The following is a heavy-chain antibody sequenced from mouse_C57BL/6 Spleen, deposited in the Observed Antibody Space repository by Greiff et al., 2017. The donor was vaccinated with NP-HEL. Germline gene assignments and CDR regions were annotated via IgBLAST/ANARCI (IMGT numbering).Heavy chain of an antibody. CDR2: INPNNGGT. Sequence: VQLQQSGPELVKPGASVKISCKASGYTFTDYYMNWVKQSHGKSLEWIGDINPNNGGTSYKQKFKGKATLTVDKSSSTAYMELRSLTSEDSAVYYCAGDLYYFDYWGQGTTLTVSS. CDR3: AGDLYYFDY. J-gene: IGHJ2*01. V-gene: IGHV1-26*01. CDR1: GYTFTDYY.